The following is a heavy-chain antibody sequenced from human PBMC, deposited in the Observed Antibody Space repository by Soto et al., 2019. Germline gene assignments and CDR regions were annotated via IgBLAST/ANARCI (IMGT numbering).Heavy chain of an antibody. CDR3: AKVKRIAPTDFYHDMDV. CDR1: GFSFSTYG. J-gene: IGHJ6*02. CDR2: ISSDGRNK. D-gene: IGHD6-13*01. Sequence: PGGSLRLSCAASGFSFSTYGMHWVRQAPGKGLEWVAVISSDGRNKFHADSVKGRFTVSRDNSKSTLLLQMDSLRAEDTAVYYCAKVKRIAPTDFYHDMDVWGQGTTVTVSS. V-gene: IGHV3-30*18.